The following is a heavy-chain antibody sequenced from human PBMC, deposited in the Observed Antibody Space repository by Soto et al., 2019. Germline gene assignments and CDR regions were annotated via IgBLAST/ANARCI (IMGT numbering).Heavy chain of an antibody. CDR3: ARERYCSGGSCYNWFDT. D-gene: IGHD2-15*01. J-gene: IGHJ5*02. CDR2: IIPIFGTA. CDR1: GGTFSSYA. Sequence: QVQLVQSGAEVKKPGSSVKVSCKASGGTFSSYAISWVRQAPGQGLEWMGGIIPIFGTANYAQKFQGRVTITADESTSTAYMELSSLRSEDTAVYYCARERYCSGGSCYNWFDTWGQGTLVTVSS. V-gene: IGHV1-69*12.